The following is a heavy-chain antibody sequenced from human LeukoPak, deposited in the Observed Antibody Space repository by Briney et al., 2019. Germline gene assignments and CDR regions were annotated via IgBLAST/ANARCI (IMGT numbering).Heavy chain of an antibody. V-gene: IGHV1-2*02. J-gene: IGHJ5*01. D-gene: IGHD1-26*01. CDR2: INPNNGGT. CDR1: GYTFTGYY. Sequence: ASVKVSCKASGYTFTGYYMHWVRQAPGQGLEWMGWINPNNGGTNYAQKFQGRVTMTRDTSISTAYMELSRLRSDDTAVYYCARDWKELPRDSWGQGTLVTVSS. CDR3: ARDWKELPRDS.